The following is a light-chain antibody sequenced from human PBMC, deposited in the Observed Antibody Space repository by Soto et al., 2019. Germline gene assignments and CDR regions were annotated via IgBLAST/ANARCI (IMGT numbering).Light chain of an antibody. CDR2: DAS. V-gene: IGKV1-33*01. J-gene: IGKJ4*01. CDR1: QNIVNY. CDR3: QQYEELPLT. Sequence: DVPLTQSPSTLSASVGDRVAITCQASQNIVNYLNWFQHRPGKAPQLLISDASHLEPGDPSRFSGQRSGTDFTLIINNLQPEDFATYYCQQYEELPLTFGGGTRV.